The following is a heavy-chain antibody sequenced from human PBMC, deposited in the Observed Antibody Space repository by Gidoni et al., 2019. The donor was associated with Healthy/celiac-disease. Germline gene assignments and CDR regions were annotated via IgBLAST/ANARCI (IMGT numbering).Heavy chain of an antibody. Sequence: QITLKESGPPRLNPTQTPTLTCTFSGFSLSTSGLGVGWIRQPPGKALEWLAFIYWNDDKRYRPSLKSGLSITKNTSKNQVDLTKTNMDPVDTAKYYWAHSRRGAFGGGQFFDYWGQGTLVTVSS. D-gene: IGHD3-3*01. CDR1: GFSLSTSGLG. CDR3: AHSRRGAFGGGQFFDY. CDR2: IYWNDDK. V-gene: IGHV2-5*01. J-gene: IGHJ4*02.